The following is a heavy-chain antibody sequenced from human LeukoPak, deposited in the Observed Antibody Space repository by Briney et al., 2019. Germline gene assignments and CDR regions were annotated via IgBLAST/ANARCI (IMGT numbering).Heavy chain of an antibody. J-gene: IGHJ4*02. D-gene: IGHD2-15*01. V-gene: IGHV3-7*01. CDR3: AREGCSGGSCYFVPPNY. CDR2: IKQDGSEK. Sequence: GGSLRLSCATSGFTFSSYWMSWVRQAPGKGLEWVANIKQDGSEKYYVDSVKGRFTISRDNAKNSLYLQMNSLRAEDTAVYYCAREGCSGGSCYFVPPNYWGQGTLVTVSS. CDR1: GFTFSSYW.